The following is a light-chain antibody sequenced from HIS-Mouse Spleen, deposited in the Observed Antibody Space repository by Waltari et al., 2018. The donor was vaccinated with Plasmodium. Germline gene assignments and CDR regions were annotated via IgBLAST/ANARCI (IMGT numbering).Light chain of an antibody. J-gene: IGLJ2*01. CDR1: SQDVGGYNY. V-gene: IGLV2-11*01. CDR2: DVS. Sequence: QSALTQPRSVSGSPGQSVTLSSTCTSQDVGGYNYVSWYQQHPGKAPKLMIYDVSKRPSGVPDRFSGSKSGNTASLTISGLQAEDEADYYCCSYAGSYTLVFGGGTKLTVL. CDR3: CSYAGSYTLV.